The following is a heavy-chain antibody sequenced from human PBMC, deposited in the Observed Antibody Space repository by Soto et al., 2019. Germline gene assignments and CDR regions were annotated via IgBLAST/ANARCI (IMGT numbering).Heavy chain of an antibody. Sequence: EVQLVESGGGLVQPGGSLRLSCAASGFTFNTYWMSWVRQAPGKGLQWVANIKEDGSGKYYVDSAKGRFTISRDNAMNSLYLQMNSLRPEDTAVYYCAREAPVDQLDYWGQGTLVTVSS. CDR3: AREAPVDQLDY. J-gene: IGHJ4*02. CDR2: IKEDGSGK. V-gene: IGHV3-7*01. D-gene: IGHD3-9*01. CDR1: GFTFNTYW.